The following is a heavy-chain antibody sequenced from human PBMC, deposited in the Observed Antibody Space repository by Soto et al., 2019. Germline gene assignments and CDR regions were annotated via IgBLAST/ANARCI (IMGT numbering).Heavy chain of an antibody. CDR2: IYYSGST. J-gene: IGHJ4*02. CDR3: ARHVKREYCSGGSCYSGGTPYYFDY. CDR1: GGSISSYY. Sequence: QVQLQESGPGLVKPSETLSLTCTVSGGSISSYYWSWIRQPPGKGLEWIGYIYYSGSTNYNPSLKSRVTISVDTSKNQFSLKLSSVTAADTAVYYCARHVKREYCSGGSCYSGGTPYYFDYWGQGTLVTVSS. V-gene: IGHV4-59*08. D-gene: IGHD2-15*01.